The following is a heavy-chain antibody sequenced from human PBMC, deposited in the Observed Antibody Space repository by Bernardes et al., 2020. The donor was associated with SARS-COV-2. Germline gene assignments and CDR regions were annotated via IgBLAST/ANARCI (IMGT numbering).Heavy chain of an antibody. D-gene: IGHD1-26*01. CDR1: GFSFSTYS. Sequence: GGSLRLSCAASGFSFSTYSMNWVRQAPGKGLEWLSYISSSSGDIRYADSVKGRFTISRDNAKNSLYLQMNSLRDEDTAVYYCARDGEGSSSSYARFEYWGQGTLVAVSS. CDR2: ISSSSGDI. CDR3: ARDGEGSSSSYARFEY. V-gene: IGHV3-48*02. J-gene: IGHJ4*02.